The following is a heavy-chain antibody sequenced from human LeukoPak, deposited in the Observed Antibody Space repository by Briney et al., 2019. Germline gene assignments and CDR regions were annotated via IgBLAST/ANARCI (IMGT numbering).Heavy chain of an antibody. D-gene: IGHD3-22*01. CDR2: IYTSGST. CDR3: ARVTIFYDSSGYYRAVDAFDI. J-gene: IGHJ3*02. Sequence: SETLSLTCTVSGGSISSGSYYWSWIRQPAGKGLEWIGRIYTSGSTNYNPSLKSRVTISVDTSKNQFSLKLSSVTAADTAVYYCARVTIFYDSSGYYRAVDAFDIWGQGTMATVSS. V-gene: IGHV4-61*02. CDR1: GGSISSGSYY.